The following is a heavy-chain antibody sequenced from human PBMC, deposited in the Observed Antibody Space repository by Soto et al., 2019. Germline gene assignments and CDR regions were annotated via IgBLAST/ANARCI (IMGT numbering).Heavy chain of an antibody. J-gene: IGHJ4*02. Sequence: GALRLSCAASGFTLRNYEMNWVRQAPGKGLEWISKISASNNNIYYADSVRGRFTISRDNAKNPLYLQMNSLRAEDTAFYYCATEELCGADCYFFKHWGQGTPVTVSS. CDR3: ATEELCGADCYFFKH. D-gene: IGHD2-21*02. CDR1: GFTLRNYE. V-gene: IGHV3-48*03. CDR2: ISASNNNI.